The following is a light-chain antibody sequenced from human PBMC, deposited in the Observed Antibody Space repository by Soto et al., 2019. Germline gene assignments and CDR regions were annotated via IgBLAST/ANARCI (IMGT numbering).Light chain of an antibody. CDR1: QSVSSSY. CDR3: QQYGSSPVT. CDR2: GAS. J-gene: IGKJ1*01. V-gene: IGKV3-20*01. Sequence: EIVLTQSPGTLSLSPGERATLSCRASQSVSSSYLAWYQQKPGQAPRLLIYGASSRATGFPDRFSGSGSGTDFTLTISRLEPEDFAVYYYQQYGSSPVTFGQGTKVEIK.